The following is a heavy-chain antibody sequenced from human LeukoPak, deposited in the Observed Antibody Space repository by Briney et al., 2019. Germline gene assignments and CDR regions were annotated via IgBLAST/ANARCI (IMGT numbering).Heavy chain of an antibody. CDR1: GFTFSNAW. J-gene: IGHJ5*02. V-gene: IGHV3-15*01. Sequence: GGSLRLSCAASGFTFSNAWMSWVRQAPGKGLEWVGRIKRKSDGGTTDYAAPVKGRFTISRDDSKNTLYLHMNSLRAEDTAVYYCAKDLIAAAGPTNWFDPWGQGTLVTVSS. D-gene: IGHD6-13*01. CDR3: AKDLIAAAGPTNWFDP. CDR2: IKRKSDGGTT.